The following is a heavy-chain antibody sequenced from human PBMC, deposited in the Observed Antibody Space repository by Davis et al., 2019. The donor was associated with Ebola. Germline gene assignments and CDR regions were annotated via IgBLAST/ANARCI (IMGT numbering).Heavy chain of an antibody. J-gene: IGHJ6*03. CDR1: GYSFTSYW. D-gene: IGHD3-10*01. Sequence: GESLKISCKGSGYSFTSYWIGWVRQMPGKGLEWMGIIYPGDSDTRYSPSFQGQVTISADKSISTAYLQWSSLKASDTAMYYCARHAGGGYYYYYMDVWGKGTTVTVSS. CDR3: ARHAGGGYYYYYMDV. CDR2: IYPGDSDT. V-gene: IGHV5-51*01.